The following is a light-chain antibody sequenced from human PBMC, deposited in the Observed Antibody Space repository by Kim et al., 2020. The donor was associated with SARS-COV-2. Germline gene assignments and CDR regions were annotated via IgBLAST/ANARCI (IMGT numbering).Light chain of an antibody. CDR2: KDS. CDR1: NIQTKN. J-gene: IGLJ3*02. CDR3: QVWDSGTWV. V-gene: IGLV3-9*01. Sequence: SVALAQTARLTCGGNNIQTKNVHWYRQKPGQAPVLVMYKDSKRPSGIPERFSGSNSGNTATLTITRAQAGDEADYYCQVWDSGTWVFGGGTKLTVL.